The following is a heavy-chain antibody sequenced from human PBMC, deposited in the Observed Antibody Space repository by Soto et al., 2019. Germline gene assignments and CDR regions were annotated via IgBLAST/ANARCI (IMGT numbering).Heavy chain of an antibody. V-gene: IGHV3-20*04. D-gene: IGHD6-13*01. CDR3: ARGIPAIGTLGDY. CDR1: GFTFDDFG. CDR2: INWNGGSI. Sequence: PGGSLRLSCVGSGFTFDDFGMSWVRQAPGKGLEWVSGINWNGGSIGYADFVEGRFTISRDSAKNSLYLQMNSLRAEDTAFYYCARGIPAIGTLGDYWGQGILVTVSS. J-gene: IGHJ4*02.